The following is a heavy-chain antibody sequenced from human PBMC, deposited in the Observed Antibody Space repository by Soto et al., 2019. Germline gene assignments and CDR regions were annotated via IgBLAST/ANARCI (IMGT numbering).Heavy chain of an antibody. Sequence: SGPTLVNPTQTLTLTCTFSGFSLSTSGMRVSWIRQPPGKALEWLARIDWDDDKFYSTSLKTRLTTSKDTSKNQVVLTMTNMDPVDTATYYCARSVGYFDYWGQGTLVTVSS. CDR1: GFSLSTSGMR. V-gene: IGHV2-70*04. CDR2: IDWDDDK. J-gene: IGHJ4*02. CDR3: ARSVGYFDY.